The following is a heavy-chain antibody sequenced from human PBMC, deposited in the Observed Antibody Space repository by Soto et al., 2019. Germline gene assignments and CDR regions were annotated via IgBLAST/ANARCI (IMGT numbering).Heavy chain of an antibody. CDR1: GFNFRVYW. CDR3: AGISY. V-gene: IGHV3-7*01. J-gene: IGHJ4*02. Sequence: EMQLVESGGGLVQPGGSLRLSCAASGFNFRVYWMNWVRQAPGKGLEWVANLNQDGSEKYYVDSVKGRFTISRDNAKNSLSLQSISLRAEDTAVYYCAGISYWGQGTLVTVSS. CDR2: LNQDGSEK.